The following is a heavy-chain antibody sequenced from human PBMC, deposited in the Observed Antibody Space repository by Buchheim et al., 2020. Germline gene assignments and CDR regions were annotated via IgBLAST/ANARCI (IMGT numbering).Heavy chain of an antibody. J-gene: IGHJ5*02. Sequence: QVQVVESGGGVVQPGRSLRLSCAASGFTFSSYAMHWVRQAPGKGLEWVAVISYDGSNKYYADSVKGRFTIFRDNSKNTLNLQMNSLRAEDTAVYYCAQGGGVTTSGWFDPWGQGTL. CDR3: AQGGGVTTSGWFDP. CDR1: GFTFSSYA. D-gene: IGHD4-17*01. CDR2: ISYDGSNK. V-gene: IGHV3-30-3*01.